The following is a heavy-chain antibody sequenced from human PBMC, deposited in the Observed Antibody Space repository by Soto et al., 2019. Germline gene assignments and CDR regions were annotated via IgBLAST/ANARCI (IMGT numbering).Heavy chain of an antibody. CDR3: AAATSIAIGVRY. CDR2: NSALNGKT. J-gene: IGHJ4*02. Sequence: QGYLVQSGAEVKRPGASVRVSCKTSGFTFNTHGFSWVRQAPGQGLEWMGWNSALNGKTFYAHNFQDRVIMTTDPSSSTASMELRGLKSDDTAVYYCAAATSIAIGVRYLGQGTLVTVSS. V-gene: IGHV1-18*01. D-gene: IGHD1-26*01. CDR1: GFTFNTHG.